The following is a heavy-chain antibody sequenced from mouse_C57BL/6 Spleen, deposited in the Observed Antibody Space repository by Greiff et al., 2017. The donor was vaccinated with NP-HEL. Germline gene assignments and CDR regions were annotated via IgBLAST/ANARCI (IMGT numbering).Heavy chain of an antibody. CDR1: GFSLSTSNMG. J-gene: IGHJ4*01. V-gene: IGHV8-5*01. D-gene: IGHD1-1*01. Sequence: QVTLKVSGPGILQPSQSLSLTCSFSGFSLSTSNMGIGWIRQPSGQGLEWLAHIWWNDDKYYNPSLKSRLTISKDTTNNQVFLQLTSVDTADTAKYYCAQIGPDGRGYWGQGTSVTVYS. CDR2: IWWNDDK. CDR3: AQIGPDGRGY.